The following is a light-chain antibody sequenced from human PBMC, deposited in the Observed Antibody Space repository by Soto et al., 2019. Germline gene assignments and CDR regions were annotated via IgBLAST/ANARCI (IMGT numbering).Light chain of an antibody. J-gene: IGLJ1*01. CDR3: LLSYNGPYV. Sequence: QAVVTREPSLTVSPGGTVTRTCGSSTGAVTSGHYPYWFQQKPGQAPRTLIYDTSNKHSWTPARFSGYLLGGKAALTLSGAQPEDEAEYYCLLSYNGPYVFGAGTKVTVL. CDR1: TGAVTSGHY. CDR2: DTS. V-gene: IGLV7-46*01.